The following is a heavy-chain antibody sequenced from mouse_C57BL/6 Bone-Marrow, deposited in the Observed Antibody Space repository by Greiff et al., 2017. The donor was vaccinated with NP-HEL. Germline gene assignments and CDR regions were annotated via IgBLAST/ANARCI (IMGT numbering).Heavy chain of an antibody. J-gene: IGHJ3*01. Sequence: VQLQQSGPVLVKPGASVKMSCKASGYTFTDYYMNWVKQSHGKSLEWIGVINPYNGGTSYNQKFKGKATLTVDKSSSTAYMELNSLTSEDSAVYYCARRLLSPAYWGQGTLVTVSA. CDR1: GYTFTDYY. V-gene: IGHV1-19*01. D-gene: IGHD2-10*01. CDR3: ARRLLSPAY. CDR2: INPYNGGT.